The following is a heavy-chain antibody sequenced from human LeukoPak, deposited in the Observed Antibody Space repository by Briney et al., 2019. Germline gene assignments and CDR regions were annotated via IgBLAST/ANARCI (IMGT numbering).Heavy chain of an antibody. CDR2: ISSSSSYV. CDR1: GFTFSSYS. J-gene: IGHJ6*02. Sequence: PGGSLRLSCAASGFTFSSYSMNWVRQAPGKGLEWVSSISSSSSYVYYADSVKGRFTISRDNAKNSLYLQMNSLRAEDTAVYYCARGADCSSTSCYRARFYYYYGMDVWGQGTTATVSS. D-gene: IGHD2-2*01. V-gene: IGHV3-21*01. CDR3: ARGADCSSTSCYRARFYYYYGMDV.